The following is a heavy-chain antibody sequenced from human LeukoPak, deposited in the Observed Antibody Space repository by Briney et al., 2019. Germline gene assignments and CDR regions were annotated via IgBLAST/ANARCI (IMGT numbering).Heavy chain of an antibody. V-gene: IGHV1-2*02. CDR2: ISPNNGNT. Sequence: GASVTVSCKASGYTFTDYYLHWVRQAPGQGLEWMGWISPNNGNTLYAQKFQGRVTMTRDTSISTAYMEVTSLRSDDTAVYYCARDSLGPTDYWGQGTLVTVSS. J-gene: IGHJ4*02. CDR3: ARDSLGPTDY. CDR1: GYTFTDYY.